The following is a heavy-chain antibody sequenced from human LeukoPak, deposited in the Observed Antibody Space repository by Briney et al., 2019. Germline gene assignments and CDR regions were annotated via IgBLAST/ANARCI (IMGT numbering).Heavy chain of an antibody. CDR3: VTDLWGFCSAAACYTY. CDR2: IKSKDDGGTT. Sequence: PGGSLRLSCAVSGFSFNDAWLSWVRQVPGKGLEWVGLIKSKDDGGTTESAAPVKGRFHISRDDSKNTLYLQMNSLKTEDTAVYYCVTDLWGFCSAAACYTYWGQGTLVTVSS. V-gene: IGHV3-15*01. CDR1: GFSFNDAW. D-gene: IGHD2-15*01. J-gene: IGHJ4*02.